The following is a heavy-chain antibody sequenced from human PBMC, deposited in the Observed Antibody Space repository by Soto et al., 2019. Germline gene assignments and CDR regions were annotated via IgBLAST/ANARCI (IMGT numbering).Heavy chain of an antibody. CDR3: AGDPFQGFGS. CDR2: IFGDGRT. J-gene: IGHJ5*01. V-gene: IGHV3-66*01. Sequence: EVQLVESGGGLVQPGGSLRLSCAASGFTVGNNYMSWVRQAPTKGLEWLSVIFGDGRTYYADSVKGRFTVSSDSSENTLFLQINNLSAEDTAVYYCAGDPFQGFGSWGHVTLVTVSS. CDR1: GFTVGNNY.